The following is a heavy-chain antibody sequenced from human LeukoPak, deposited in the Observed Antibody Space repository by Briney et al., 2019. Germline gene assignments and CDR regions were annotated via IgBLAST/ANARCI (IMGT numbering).Heavy chain of an antibody. V-gene: IGHV4-4*02. J-gene: IGHJ4*02. CDR1: GGSISSRNW. CDR2: IYHSGST. Sequence: SGTLSLTCAVSGGSISSRNWWSWVRQPPGKGLEWIGEIYHSGSTNYNPSLKTRVTISVDKSKNQFSLKLSSVTAADTAVYYCAKHYMGSSYNHALDCWGQGTLVTVSS. D-gene: IGHD3-10*01. CDR3: AKHYMGSSYNHALDC.